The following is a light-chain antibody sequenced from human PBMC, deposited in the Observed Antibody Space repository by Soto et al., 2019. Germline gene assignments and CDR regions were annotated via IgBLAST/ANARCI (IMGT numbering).Light chain of an antibody. J-gene: IGKJ1*01. Sequence: EIVMTQSPATLSVSPGGRATLSCRASQSVESNLAWYQQKPGQAPRLLIYNTSSRATGIPARFSGSGSGTDFTLTISSLQSEDLAVYYCQQYKNWPRTFGQGTKVDI. CDR2: NTS. V-gene: IGKV3-15*01. CDR3: QQYKNWPRT. CDR1: QSVESN.